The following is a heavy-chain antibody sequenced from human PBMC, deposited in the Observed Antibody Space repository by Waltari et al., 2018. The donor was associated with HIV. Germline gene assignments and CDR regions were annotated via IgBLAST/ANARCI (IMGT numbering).Heavy chain of an antibody. CDR2: RWFDSSNK. D-gene: IGHD1-1*01. V-gene: IGHV3-33*08. CDR1: GFDFSNFG. CDR3: ARLTREGYNGGFDY. J-gene: IGHJ4*02. Sequence: QVQLVESGGGVVQPGRSLRLSCAASGFDFSNFGMHWVRQAPGKGLEWVGVRWFDSSNKYYGDSVKGRFTISRDNSKKTVYLQMNSLRGEDTAVYYCARLTREGYNGGFDYWGQGTLVTVSS.